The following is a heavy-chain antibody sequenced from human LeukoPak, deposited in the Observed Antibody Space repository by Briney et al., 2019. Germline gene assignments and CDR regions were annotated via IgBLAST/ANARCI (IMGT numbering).Heavy chain of an antibody. J-gene: IGHJ4*02. CDR3: ARARGYCSGGSCYYYFDY. V-gene: IGHV1-8*01. D-gene: IGHD2-15*01. CDR2: MNPNSGNT. CDR1: VYNSTNYV. Sequence: SVTVSFKCSVYNSTNYVMNGLRQPTRQGLAWMGWMNPNSGNTGYAQKFQGRVTMTRNTSISTAYMELSSLRSEDTAVYYCARARGYCSGGSCYYYFDYWGQGTLVTVSS.